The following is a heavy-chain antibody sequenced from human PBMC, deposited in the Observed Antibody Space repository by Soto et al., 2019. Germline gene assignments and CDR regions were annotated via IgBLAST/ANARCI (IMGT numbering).Heavy chain of an antibody. D-gene: IGHD3-3*01. CDR2: IYSGGST. Sequence: WETLRLSCAASGFTVSGNYMSWVRQAPGKGLEWVSVIYSGGSTYYADSVKGRFTISRDNSKNTLYLQMNSLRAEDTAVYYCARALITIFGVGHDAFDIWGQGTMVTVSS. CDR3: ARALITIFGVGHDAFDI. V-gene: IGHV3-53*01. J-gene: IGHJ3*02. CDR1: GFTVSGNY.